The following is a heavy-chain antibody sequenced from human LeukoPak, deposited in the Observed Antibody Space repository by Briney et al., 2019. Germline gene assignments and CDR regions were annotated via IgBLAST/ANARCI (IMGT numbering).Heavy chain of an antibody. CDR2: IYYSGST. D-gene: IGHD5-18*01. J-gene: IGHJ6*02. CDR3: AVGGYSYGYAPYYYYGMDV. CDR1: GGSISSSSYY. Sequence: PSETLSLTCTVSGGSISSSSYYWGWIRQPPGKGLEWIGSIYYSGSTNYNPSLKSRVTISVDTSKNQFSLKLSSVTAADTAVYYCAVGGYSYGYAPYYYYGMDVWGQGTTVTVSS. V-gene: IGHV4-39*07.